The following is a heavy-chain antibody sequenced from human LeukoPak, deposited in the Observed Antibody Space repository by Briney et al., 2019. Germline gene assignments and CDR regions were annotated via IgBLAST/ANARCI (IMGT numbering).Heavy chain of an antibody. D-gene: IGHD1-7*01. CDR2: ISSSSTYI. CDR1: GFTFSSHT. J-gene: IGHJ4*02. V-gene: IGHV3-21*01. Sequence: GSLRLSCAASGFTFSSHTMNWVRQAPGKGLEWVSSISSSSTYIYYADSLKGRFTISRDNAQNSLYLQMNSLRAEDTAVYYCARVAKGTDYYFDYWGQGTLVTVSS. CDR3: ARVAKGTDYYFDY.